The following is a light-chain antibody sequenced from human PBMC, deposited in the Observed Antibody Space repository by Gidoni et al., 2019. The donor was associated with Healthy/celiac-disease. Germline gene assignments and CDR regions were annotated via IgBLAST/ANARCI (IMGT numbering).Light chain of an antibody. CDR2: DAS. CDR1: QSVSSSN. CDR3: QQYGSSPPWT. J-gene: IGKJ1*01. Sequence: LTQSPGTLSLSPGGRATLSCRASQSVSSSNLAWYQQKPGQAPRLLIYDASSSATGSPDRCSGSRSGTDVTLTISRLEPADDAVYYCQQYGSSPPWTFGQGTKVEIK. V-gene: IGKV3-20*01.